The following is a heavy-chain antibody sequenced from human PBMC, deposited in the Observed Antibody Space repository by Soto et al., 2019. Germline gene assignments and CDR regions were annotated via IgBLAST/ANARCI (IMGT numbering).Heavy chain of an antibody. D-gene: IGHD3-9*01. V-gene: IGHV3-48*02. CDR3: AREDILGVRSFDY. CDR1: GFTFSGYS. CDR2: ISSGSKTI. Sequence: GGSLRLSCAASGFTFSGYSVNWVRQAPGKGLEWVSYISSGSKTIYYAESVKGRFTVSRDNARNSQYLQMNSLRDEDTAVYYCAREDILGVRSFDYWGQGTLVTVSS. J-gene: IGHJ4*02.